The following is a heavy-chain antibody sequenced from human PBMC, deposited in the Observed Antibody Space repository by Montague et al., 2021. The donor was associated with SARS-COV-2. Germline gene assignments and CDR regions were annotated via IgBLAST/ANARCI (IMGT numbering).Heavy chain of an antibody. CDR1: GGSFSGYY. D-gene: IGHD2-2*01. CDR3: ARGGRGSRYHLLSGTWFDP. V-gene: IGHV4-34*01. Sequence: SETLSLTCAVYGGSFSGYYWSWIRQSPGKGLEWIGEINHSGTTNYNPSLKSRVIISAGTSKNQFSLKTSSVTAADTAVYYCARGGRGSRYHLLSGTWFDPWGQGTLVTVSS. J-gene: IGHJ5*02. CDR2: INHSGTT.